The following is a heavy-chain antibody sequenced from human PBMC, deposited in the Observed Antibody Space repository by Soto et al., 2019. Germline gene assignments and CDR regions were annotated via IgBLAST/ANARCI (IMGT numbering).Heavy chain of an antibody. CDR1: GFTFSSYG. D-gene: IGHD3-22*01. J-gene: IGHJ4*02. V-gene: IGHV3-64D*06. CDR3: VKGPALYDSSSFDS. CDR2: ISSSGDNT. Sequence: GGSLRLSCSASGFTFSSYGMHWVRQAPGKGLEYVSGISSSGDNTKYAGPVKGRFTISRDNSKNTLILQMNSLRAEDTAVYYCVKGPALYDSSSFDSWGQGTLVTVSS.